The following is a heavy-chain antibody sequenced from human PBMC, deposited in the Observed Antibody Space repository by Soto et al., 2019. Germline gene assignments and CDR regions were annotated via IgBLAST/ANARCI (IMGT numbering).Heavy chain of an antibody. CDR1: GGTFNSHA. Sequence: GASVKVSCKASGGTFNSHAFNWVRQAPGQGLEWMGGIFPIFDRANYAQKFRGRLTITADESTRTVYLELSSLRSDDTAVYYCARDLEFRDGNISHLDYWGQGTLVTSPQ. CDR2: IFPIFDRA. CDR3: ARDLEFRDGNISHLDY. V-gene: IGHV1-69*13. J-gene: IGHJ4*02. D-gene: IGHD3-10*01.